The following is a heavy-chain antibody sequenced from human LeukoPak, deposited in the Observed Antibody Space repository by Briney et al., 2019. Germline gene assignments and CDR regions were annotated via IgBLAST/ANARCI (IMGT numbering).Heavy chain of an antibody. CDR3: ARGGTSTRYHYYYMDV. CDR2: ISGSGGGT. D-gene: IGHD2-2*01. Sequence: PAGGSLRLSCAASGFTFSTYAMSWVRQAPGRGLEWVSAISGSGGGTYSADSVKGRFTISRDNSKNTLFLQMNSLRADDTAVYFCARGGTSTRYHYYYMDVWGKGTTVTVSS. V-gene: IGHV3-23*01. J-gene: IGHJ6*03. CDR1: GFTFSTYA.